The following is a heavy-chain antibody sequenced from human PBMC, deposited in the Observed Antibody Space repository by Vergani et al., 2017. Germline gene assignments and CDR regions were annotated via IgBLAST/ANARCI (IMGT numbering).Heavy chain of an antibody. J-gene: IGHJ4*02. Sequence: EVQLLESGGGLVQPGGSLRLSCAASGFTFSSYAMSWVRQAPGKGLEWVSAISGSGGSTGYADSVKGRFTISRDNAKNSLYLQMNSLRAEDTALYHCARNYGSGPLDYWGQGTLVTVSS. D-gene: IGHD3-10*01. V-gene: IGHV3-23*01. CDR1: GFTFSSYA. CDR3: ARNYGSGPLDY. CDR2: ISGSGGST.